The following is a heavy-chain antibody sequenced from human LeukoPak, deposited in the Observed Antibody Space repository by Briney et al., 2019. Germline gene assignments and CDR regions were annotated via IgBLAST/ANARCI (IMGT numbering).Heavy chain of an antibody. CDR1: GGSIGSYY. D-gene: IGHD2/OR15-2a*01. CDR2: IYYSGNT. CDR3: ATQILLCHYY. J-gene: IGHJ4*02. Sequence: SETLSLTCTVSGGSIGSYYWSWIRQPPGRGLEWIGYIYYSGNTNYNPSLKSRVTISVDTSKNQFSLKLSSVTAADTAVYYCATQILLCHYYWGQGTLVTVSS. V-gene: IGHV4-59*08.